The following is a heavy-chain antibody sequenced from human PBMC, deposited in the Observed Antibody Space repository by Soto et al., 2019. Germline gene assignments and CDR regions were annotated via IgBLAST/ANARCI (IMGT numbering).Heavy chain of an antibody. D-gene: IGHD3-3*01. CDR2: ISGSGGST. J-gene: IGHJ5*02. CDR3: AKDRRFLEWINWFDP. Sequence: EVQLLESGGGLVQPGGSLRPSWAASGLTFSTLAMSWVRQAPGKGLEWVSAISGSGGSTYYADSVKGRFTISRDNSKNTLYLQMNSLRAEDTAVYYCAKDRRFLEWINWFDPWGQGTLVTVSS. CDR1: GLTFSTLA. V-gene: IGHV3-23*01.